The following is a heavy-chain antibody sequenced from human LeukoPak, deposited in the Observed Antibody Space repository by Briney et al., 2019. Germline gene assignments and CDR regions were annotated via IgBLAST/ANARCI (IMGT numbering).Heavy chain of an antibody. CDR2: ISIDGNNA. D-gene: IGHD3-22*01. CDR3: AKDLDSSHSYTPDP. V-gene: IGHV3-23*03. J-gene: IGHJ5*02. CDR1: GLTFSKYA. Sequence: PGGSLRLSCAASGLTFSKYAMNWVRRAPGKGLEWVSLISIDGNNAHYADSVQGRFTISKDDSQNRLYLQMNDLRVEDTAVYYCAKDLDSSHSYTPDPWGQGTLVTVSS.